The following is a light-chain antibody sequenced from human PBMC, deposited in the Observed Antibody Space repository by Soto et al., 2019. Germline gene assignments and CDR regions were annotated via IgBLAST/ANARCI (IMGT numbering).Light chain of an antibody. J-gene: IGKJ4*01. Sequence: EIVLTQSPATLSLSPGERATLSCRASQSVSSYLAWYQQKPGQAPRLLIYDASNRATGIPARFSGNGSGTDFTLTISSLEPEDFAVYYCQKRSSWPLTFGGGTK. CDR3: QKRSSWPLT. V-gene: IGKV3-11*01. CDR2: DAS. CDR1: QSVSSY.